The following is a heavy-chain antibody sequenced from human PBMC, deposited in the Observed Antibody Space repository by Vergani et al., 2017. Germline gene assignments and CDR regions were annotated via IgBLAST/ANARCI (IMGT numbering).Heavy chain of an antibody. CDR1: GFTFSDYY. CDR2: ISSSGSTI. Sequence: QVQLVESGGGLVKPGGSLRLSCAASGFTFSDYYMSWIRQAPGKGLEWVSYISSSGSTIYYADSVKGRFTISRYNAKNSLYLQMNSLRAEDTAVYYCARDRGYCSSTSCYDAFDIWGQGTMVTVSS. J-gene: IGHJ3*02. CDR3: ARDRGYCSSTSCYDAFDI. V-gene: IGHV3-11*01. D-gene: IGHD2-2*03.